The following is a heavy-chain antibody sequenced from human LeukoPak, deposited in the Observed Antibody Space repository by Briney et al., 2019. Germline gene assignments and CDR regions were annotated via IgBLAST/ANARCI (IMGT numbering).Heavy chain of an antibody. Sequence: GRSLRLSCATTGFTFSSYAMHWVRQAPGKGLEWVALISYDGSNPYYADSVQGRFTISRDNSKNTLYLQMNSVRVEDTAVYFCARYNIDGYNDYWGQGTLVTVSS. CDR1: GFTFSSYA. CDR2: ISYDGSNP. J-gene: IGHJ4*02. D-gene: IGHD5-24*01. V-gene: IGHV3-30*04. CDR3: ARYNIDGYNDY.